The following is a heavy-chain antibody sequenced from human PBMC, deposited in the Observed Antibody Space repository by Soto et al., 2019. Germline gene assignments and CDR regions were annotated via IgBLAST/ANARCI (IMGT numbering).Heavy chain of an antibody. CDR3: ARDKITGLFDY. CDR2: INHSGST. CDR1: GWSFSGYY. D-gene: IGHD2-8*02. Sequence: SETLSLTCAFYGWSFSGYYWTWIRQPPGTGLEWIGEINHSGSTNYNPSLKSRVTISVDTSKNQFSLKLTSVTAADTAVYYCARDKITGLFDYWGQGTPVTVSS. V-gene: IGHV4-34*01. J-gene: IGHJ4*02.